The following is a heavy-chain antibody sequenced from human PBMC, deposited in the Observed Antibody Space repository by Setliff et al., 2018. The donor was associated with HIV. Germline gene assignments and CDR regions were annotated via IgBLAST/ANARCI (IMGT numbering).Heavy chain of an antibody. V-gene: IGHV1-24*01. J-gene: IGHJ1*01. CDR3: ATIRAYYYDSSGQEYFQY. CDR1: GSSLPDLS. D-gene: IGHD3-22*01. Sequence: ASVKVSCKVSGSSLPDLSIHWVRQAPGKGLEWMGGFDPEDGETVYAQKLQGRVTMTEDTSTDTACMKLSSLRSEDTAMYYCATIRAYYYDSSGQEYFQYWGHGTLVTVSS. CDR2: FDPEDGET.